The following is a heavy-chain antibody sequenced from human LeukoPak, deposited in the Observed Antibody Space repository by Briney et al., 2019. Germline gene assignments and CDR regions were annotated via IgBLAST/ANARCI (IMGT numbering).Heavy chain of an antibody. Sequence: GGSLRLSYAASGFIFENFWMNWVRQAPGKGLEWVANMNQDGSEEHYVDSVKGRFTISRDNAKNALYLEMNSLGAEDTAVYFCARMRLRFFVPFDSWGQGSQVIVSS. J-gene: IGHJ4*02. D-gene: IGHD3-3*01. V-gene: IGHV3-7*01. CDR1: GFIFENFW. CDR2: MNQDGSEE. CDR3: ARMRLRFFVPFDS.